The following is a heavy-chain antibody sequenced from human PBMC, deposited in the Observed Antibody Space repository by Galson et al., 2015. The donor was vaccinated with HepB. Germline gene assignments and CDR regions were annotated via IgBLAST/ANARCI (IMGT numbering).Heavy chain of an antibody. CDR2: ISGSGGST. CDR3: AKSGGGYSSNWYDY. V-gene: IGHV3-23*01. D-gene: IGHD5-12*01. CDR1: GFTFSSYA. Sequence: SLRLSCAASGFTFSSYAMSWVRQAPGKGLEWVSGISGSGGSTYYADSVKGRFTISRDNSKNTLYLQMNSLRAEDTAVYYCAKSGGGYSSNWYDYWGQGTLVTVSS. J-gene: IGHJ5*01.